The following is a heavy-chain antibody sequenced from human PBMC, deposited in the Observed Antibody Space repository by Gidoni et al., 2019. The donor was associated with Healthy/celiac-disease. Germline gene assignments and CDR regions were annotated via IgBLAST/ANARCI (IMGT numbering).Heavy chain of an antibody. CDR2: IYPGDSDT. CDR1: VYRFTSYS. D-gene: IGHD5-18*01. V-gene: IGHV5-51*01. Sequence: VQLVQSGAEVIKPGESLKISCKGSVYRFTSYSIGSVRQMPGKGLEWMGIIYPGDSDTGYSPSFQGQVTISADKSISTAYLQWSSLKASDTAMYYCARLPWIQLVSPYYDYGMDVWSQGTTVTVSS. J-gene: IGHJ6*02. CDR3: ARLPWIQLVSPYYDYGMDV.